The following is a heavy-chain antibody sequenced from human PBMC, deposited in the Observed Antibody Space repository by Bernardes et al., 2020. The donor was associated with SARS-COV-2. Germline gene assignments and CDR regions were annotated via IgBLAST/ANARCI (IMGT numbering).Heavy chain of an antibody. J-gene: IGHJ4*02. Sequence: VGSLSLSCVASGFSFSTYGMTWVRQAPGKGLDWVSAISAGGDGTYYGDSVKGRFTISRDNSENTLYLQMNNLRAEDTAFYYCAAAQRVRLGMATYWGQGTLVTVS. V-gene: IGHV3-23*01. CDR2: ISAGGDGT. CDR1: GFSFSTYG. CDR3: AAAQRVRLGMATY. D-gene: IGHD5-12*01.